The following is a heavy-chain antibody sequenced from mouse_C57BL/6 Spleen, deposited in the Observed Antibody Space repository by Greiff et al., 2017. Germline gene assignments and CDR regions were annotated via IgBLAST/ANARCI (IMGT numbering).Heavy chain of an antibody. CDR2: IHPNSGST. CDR3: AREGLGRGAMDY. CDR1: GYTFTSYW. D-gene: IGHD4-1*01. J-gene: IGHJ4*01. V-gene: IGHV1-64*01. Sequence: QVQLQQPGAELVKPGASVKLSCKASGYTFTSYWMHWVKQRPGQGLEWIGMIHPNSGSTNYNEKLKSKATLTVDKSSSTAYMQLSSLTSEDSAVYYCAREGLGRGAMDYWGQGTSVTVSS.